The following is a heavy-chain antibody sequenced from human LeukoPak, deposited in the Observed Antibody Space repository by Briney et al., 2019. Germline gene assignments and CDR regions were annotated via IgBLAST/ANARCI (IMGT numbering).Heavy chain of an antibody. V-gene: IGHV5-51*01. CDR3: ARHKNYESSGYYSYAMDV. D-gene: IGHD3-22*01. CDR2: IYSGDSDT. Sequence: GESLKISCKGSGYSFSTYWIGWVRQMPGKGLEWMGIIYSGDSDTTYSPSFEGQVTISADKSITTAYLQWSSLKASDTATYYCARHKNYESSGYYSYAMDVWGQGTTVTVSS. J-gene: IGHJ6*02. CDR1: GYSFSTYW.